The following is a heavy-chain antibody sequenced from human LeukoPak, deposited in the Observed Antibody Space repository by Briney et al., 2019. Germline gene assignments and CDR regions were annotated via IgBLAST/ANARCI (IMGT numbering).Heavy chain of an antibody. V-gene: IGHV3-7*04. Sequence: RGSLRLSCVASGFTFRTYWMTWVRQAPGKGLEWVANIEQDGSEIYYVDSVKGRFTISRDNAKNSLYLQLNSLRAEDTALYYCARGFWSFDYWGQGTLVTVSS. J-gene: IGHJ4*02. CDR3: ARGFWSFDY. CDR2: IEQDGSEI. D-gene: IGHD3-3*01. CDR1: GFTFRTYW.